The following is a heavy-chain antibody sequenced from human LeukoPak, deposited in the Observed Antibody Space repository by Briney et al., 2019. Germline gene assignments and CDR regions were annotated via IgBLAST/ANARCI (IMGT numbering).Heavy chain of an antibody. D-gene: IGHD5-24*01. V-gene: IGHV1-8*01. CDR2: MNPNSGNT. J-gene: IGHJ4*02. Sequence: GASVKASCKASGYTFTSYDINWVRQATGQGLEWMGWMNPNSGNTGYAQKFQGRVTMTRNTSISTAYMDLSSLRSEDTAVYYCAREMASKAYVIDYWGQGTLVTVSS. CDR1: GYTFTSYD. CDR3: AREMASKAYVIDY.